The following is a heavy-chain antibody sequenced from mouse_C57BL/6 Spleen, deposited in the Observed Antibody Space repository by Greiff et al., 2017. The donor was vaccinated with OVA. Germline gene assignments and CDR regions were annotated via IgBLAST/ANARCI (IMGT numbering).Heavy chain of an antibody. CDR2: INPNNGGT. CDR1: GYTFTDYN. J-gene: IGHJ1*03. D-gene: IGHD2-2*01. CDR3: ARAGIYYGSRGYFDV. V-gene: IGHV1-22*01. Sequence: DQLQQSGPELVKPGASVKMSCKASGYTFTDYNMHWVKQSHGKSLEWIGYINPNNGGTSYNQKFKGKATLTVNKSSSTAYMELRSLTSEDSAVYYCARAGIYYGSRGYFDVWGTGTTVTVSS.